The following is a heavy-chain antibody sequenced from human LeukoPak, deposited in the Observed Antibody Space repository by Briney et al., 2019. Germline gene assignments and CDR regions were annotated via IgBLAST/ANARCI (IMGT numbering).Heavy chain of an antibody. CDR2: LFDSVNT. CDR1: GGSISSHY. J-gene: IGHJ4*02. Sequence: SQTLSLTCTVSGGSISSHYWSWIRQPPGKGLEWIAYLFDSVNTKDNPSLQSRLTLSVDTSKNQFSLKLSSVTAADTAVYYCARVSGYYDSSGSLDYWGPGTLVTVSS. V-gene: IGHV4-59*11. CDR3: ARVSGYYDSSGSLDY. D-gene: IGHD3-22*01.